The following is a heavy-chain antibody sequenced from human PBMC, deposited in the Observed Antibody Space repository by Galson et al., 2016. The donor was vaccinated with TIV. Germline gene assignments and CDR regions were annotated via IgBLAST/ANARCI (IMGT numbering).Heavy chain of an antibody. CDR3: ARDTFYYDSANYRDEQPYSYGVDV. J-gene: IGHJ6*02. CDR1: GASLASDEYH. CDR2: IHYSGTT. D-gene: IGHD3-22*01. V-gene: IGHV4-30-4*08. Sequence: TLSLTCTVSGASLASDEYHWTWIRQPPGKGLEWIGNIHYSGTTYYKASLQSRVTISVDTSKSEFSLTLRSVTAADPAVYYCARDTFYYDSANYRDEQPYSYGVDVWGQGTTVTVSS.